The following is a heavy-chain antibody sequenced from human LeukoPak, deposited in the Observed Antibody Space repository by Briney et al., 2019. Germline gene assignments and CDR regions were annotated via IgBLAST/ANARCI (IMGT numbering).Heavy chain of an antibody. Sequence: PGGSLRLSCATPGFTFSSYSMHWVRPGPGKGVEGGAVISYDGSNEYYADSVKGRFTISRDNSKNTLYLQMNSLRAEDTAVYYCARDSSLLWFGEVYYWGQGTLVTVSS. D-gene: IGHD3-10*01. CDR2: ISYDGSNE. V-gene: IGHV3-30*01. CDR3: ARDSSLLWFGEVYY. J-gene: IGHJ4*02. CDR1: GFTFSSYS.